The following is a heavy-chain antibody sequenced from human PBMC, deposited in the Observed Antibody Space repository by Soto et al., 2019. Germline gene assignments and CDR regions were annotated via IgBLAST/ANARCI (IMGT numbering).Heavy chain of an antibody. V-gene: IGHV3-49*03. CDR3: TRESGDDFWSGYYPYYYYYMDV. D-gene: IGHD3-3*01. Sequence: GGSLRLSCTASGFTFGDYAMSWFRQAPGKGLEWVGFIRSKAYGGTTEYAASVKGRFTISRDDSKSIAYLQMNSLKTEDTAVYYCTRESGDDFWSGYYPYYYYYMDVWGKGTTVTVSS. J-gene: IGHJ6*03. CDR2: IRSKAYGGTT. CDR1: GFTFGDYA.